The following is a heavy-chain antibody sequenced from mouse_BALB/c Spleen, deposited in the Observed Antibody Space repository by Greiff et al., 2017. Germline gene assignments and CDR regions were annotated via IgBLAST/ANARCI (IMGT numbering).Heavy chain of an antibody. Sequence: VQLQQSGAELMKPGASVKISCKATGYTFSSYWIEWVKQRPGHGLEWIGEILPGSGSTNYNEKFKGKATFTADTSSNTAYMQLSSLTSEDSAVYYCARDYGNYNWYFDVWGAGTTVTVSS. CDR2: ILPGSGST. D-gene: IGHD2-1*01. CDR3: ARDYGNYNWYFDV. J-gene: IGHJ1*01. V-gene: IGHV1-9*01. CDR1: GYTFSSYW.